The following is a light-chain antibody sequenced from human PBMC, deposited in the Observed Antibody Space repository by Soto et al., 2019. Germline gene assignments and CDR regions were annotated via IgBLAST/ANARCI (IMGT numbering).Light chain of an antibody. J-gene: IGKJ1*01. CDR3: KQYGSSSPWT. V-gene: IGKV1-5*03. CDR1: QSISSW. CDR2: KAP. Sequence: DIQMTQSPSTLSASVGDRVTITCRASQSISSWLAWYQQKPGRAPKLLIYKAPSLETGVPSRFSGSGSGTEFTLIISSLQPDDFASYYCKQYGSSSPWTFGQGTKVEIK.